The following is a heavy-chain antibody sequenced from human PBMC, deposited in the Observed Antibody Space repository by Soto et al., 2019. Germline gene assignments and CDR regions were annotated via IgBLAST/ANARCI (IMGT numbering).Heavy chain of an antibody. CDR1: GYTFTSYG. CDR3: ARENVEMATIVVDYYYYGMAV. D-gene: IGHD5-12*01. V-gene: IGHV1-18*01. Sequence: ASVKVSCKASGYTFTSYGISWVRQAPGQGLEWMGWISAYNGNTNYAQKLQGRVTMTTDTSTSTAYMELRSLRSDDTAVYYCARENVEMATIVVDYYYYGMAVWGQGTTVTVSS. CDR2: ISAYNGNT. J-gene: IGHJ6*02.